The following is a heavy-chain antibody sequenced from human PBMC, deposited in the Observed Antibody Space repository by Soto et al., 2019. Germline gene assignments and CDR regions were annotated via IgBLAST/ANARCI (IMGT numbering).Heavy chain of an antibody. CDR3: AREMEGAAAAGTVVAFDI. Sequence: ASVKVSCKASGYTFTVYYMHWVRQAPGQGLEWMGWINPNSGGTNYAQKFQGWVTMTRDTSISTAYMELSRLRSDDTAVYYCAREMEGAAAAGTVVAFDIWGQGTMVTVSS. D-gene: IGHD6-13*01. V-gene: IGHV1-2*04. CDR1: GYTFTVYY. J-gene: IGHJ3*02. CDR2: INPNSGGT.